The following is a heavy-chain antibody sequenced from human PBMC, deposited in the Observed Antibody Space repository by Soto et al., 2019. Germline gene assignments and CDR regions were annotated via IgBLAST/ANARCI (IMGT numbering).Heavy chain of an antibody. CDR1: GYTFSGYY. Sequence: QVQLVQSGAEVKESGASVKVSCKASGYTFSGYYIHWVRQAPGQAPEWVGEIGTKSGDTRYAQKFQGRVTMTKDTSITTVYMELRNLSPDDTAVYFCGRGRSGEIVIFYWGQGTLVSVHS. D-gene: IGHD5-12*01. J-gene: IGHJ4*02. V-gene: IGHV1-2*02. CDR3: GRGRSGEIVIFY. CDR2: IGTKSGDT.